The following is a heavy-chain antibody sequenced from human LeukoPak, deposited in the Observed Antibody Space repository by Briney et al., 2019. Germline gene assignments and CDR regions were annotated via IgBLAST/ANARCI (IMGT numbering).Heavy chain of an antibody. D-gene: IGHD3-10*02. Sequence: GGSLRLSCAASGFTFSHYSMNWVRQAPGKGLEWISYVGISSGNTKYADSVKGRFTISGDSAKNSVYLQMNSLRVEDTAVYYCARDHNYVFDNWGQGTLVTVSS. V-gene: IGHV3-48*01. CDR2: VGISSGNT. CDR3: ARDHNYVFDN. J-gene: IGHJ4*02. CDR1: GFTFSHYS.